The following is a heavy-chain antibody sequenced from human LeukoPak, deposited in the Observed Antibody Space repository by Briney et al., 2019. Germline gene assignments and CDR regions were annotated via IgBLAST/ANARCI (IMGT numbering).Heavy chain of an antibody. CDR3: ARQYTGIDY. J-gene: IGHJ4*02. CDR2: IYYSGST. Sequence: PSETLSLTCTVSGGSISSSSYYWGWIRQPPGKGLEWIGSIYYSGSTYYNPSLKSRVTISVDTSKNQFSLKLCSVTATDTAVFYCARQYTGIDYGGQGSLVTVSS. V-gene: IGHV4-39*01. D-gene: IGHD2-2*02. CDR1: GGSISSSSYY.